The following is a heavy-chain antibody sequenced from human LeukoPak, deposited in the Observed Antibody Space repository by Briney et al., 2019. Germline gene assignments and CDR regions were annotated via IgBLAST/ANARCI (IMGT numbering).Heavy chain of an antibody. J-gene: IGHJ2*01. D-gene: IGHD2-15*01. CDR1: GFTFSSYS. CDR2: IGRSSSNK. CDR3: ARVGLGKDIWYFDL. V-gene: IGHV3-21*01. Sequence: GGSLRLSCAASGFTFSSYSMSWVRQAPGKGLEWVSSIGRSSSNKYYADSVTGRFTISRDNAKNSLYLQMNRLRAEDRAVYYCARVGLGKDIWYFDLWGRGTLVTVTS.